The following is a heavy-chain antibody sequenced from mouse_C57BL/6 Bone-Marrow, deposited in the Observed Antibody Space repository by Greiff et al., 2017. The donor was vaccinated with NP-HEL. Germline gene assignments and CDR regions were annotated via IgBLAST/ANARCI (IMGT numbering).Heavy chain of an antibody. Sequence: QVQLQQSGAELAKPGASVKLSCKASGYTFTSYWMHWVKQRPGQGLEWIGYINPSSGYTKYNQKFKGKATLTADKSSSTAYMQLISLTYADSSVYYCARFIYYYGSRYFDVWGTGTTVTVSS. V-gene: IGHV1-7*01. J-gene: IGHJ1*03. CDR2: INPSSGYT. CDR3: ARFIYYYGSRYFDV. CDR1: GYTFTSYW. D-gene: IGHD1-1*01.